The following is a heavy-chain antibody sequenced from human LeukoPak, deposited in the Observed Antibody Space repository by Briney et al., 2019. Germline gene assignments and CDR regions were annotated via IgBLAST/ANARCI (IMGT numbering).Heavy chain of an antibody. CDR2: IYTSGST. V-gene: IGHV4-61*02. CDR1: GGSISSGSYY. D-gene: IGHD6-19*01. J-gene: IGHJ4*02. Sequence: SQTLSLTCTVSGGSISSGSYYWSWLRQPAGKGLEWIGRIYTSGSTNYNPSLKSRVTISVDTSKNQFSLKLSSVTAADTAVYYCARDRLGSSGWRYYFDYWGQGTLGTVSS. CDR3: ARDRLGSSGWRYYFDY.